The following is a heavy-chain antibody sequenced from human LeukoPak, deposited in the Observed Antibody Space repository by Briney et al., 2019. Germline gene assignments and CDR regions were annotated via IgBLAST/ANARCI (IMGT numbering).Heavy chain of an antibody. CDR1: GFSLSTSGVG. D-gene: IGHD6-13*01. V-gene: IGHV2-5*02. CDR3: AHRHRDIAAVLDYFDY. CDR2: IYWDDDK. J-gene: IGHJ4*02. Sequence: SGPTLVNPTQTLTLTCTFSGFSLSTSGVGVGWIRQPPGKALEWLALIYWDDDKRYSPSLKSRLTITKDTSKNQVVLTLTNMDPVDTATYYCAHRHRDIAAVLDYFDYWGQGTLVTVSS.